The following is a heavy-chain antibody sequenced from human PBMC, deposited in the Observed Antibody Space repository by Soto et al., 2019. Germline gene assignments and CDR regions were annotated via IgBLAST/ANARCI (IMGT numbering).Heavy chain of an antibody. CDR3: ARAESLRGTADAFDI. J-gene: IGHJ3*02. CDR1: GGSISSSNW. Sequence: SETLSLTCAVSGGSISSSNWWRWVRQPPGEGLEWIGEIYHSGSTNYNPSLKSRVTISVDKSKNQFSLKLSSVTAADTAVYYCARAESLRGTADAFDIWGQGTMVTVSS. D-gene: IGHD1-1*01. V-gene: IGHV4-4*02. CDR2: IYHSGST.